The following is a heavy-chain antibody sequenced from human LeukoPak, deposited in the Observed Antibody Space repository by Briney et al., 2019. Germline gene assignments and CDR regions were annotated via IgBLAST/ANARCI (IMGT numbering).Heavy chain of an antibody. J-gene: IGHJ4*02. CDR1: GGSISSSSYY. CDR2: IYYSGST. D-gene: IGHD1-20*01. CDR3: ARAKGAGYNWNDGWDY. V-gene: IGHV4-39*07. Sequence: SETLSLTCTVSGGSISSSSYYWGWIRQPPGKGLEWIGSIYYSGSTYYNPSLKSRVTISVDTSKNQFSLKLSSVTAADTAVYYCARAKGAGYNWNDGWDYWGQGTLVTVSS.